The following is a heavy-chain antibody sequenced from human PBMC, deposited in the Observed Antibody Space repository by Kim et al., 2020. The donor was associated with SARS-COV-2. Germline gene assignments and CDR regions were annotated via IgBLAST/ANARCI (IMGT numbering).Heavy chain of an antibody. CDR3: ARWYCSSPTCYGFYYYGMDV. CDR2: ISSGGDSI. J-gene: IGHJ6*02. D-gene: IGHD2-2*01. V-gene: IGHV3-48*03. Sequence: GGSLRLSCAASGFTFSSYEMNWVRQAPGKGLEWVSFISSGGDSIQYADSVKGRFTISRDNAKNWLYLQMHSLRAEDTAVYYCARWYCSSPTCYGFYYYGMDVWGQGTTVTVS. CDR1: GFTFSSYE.